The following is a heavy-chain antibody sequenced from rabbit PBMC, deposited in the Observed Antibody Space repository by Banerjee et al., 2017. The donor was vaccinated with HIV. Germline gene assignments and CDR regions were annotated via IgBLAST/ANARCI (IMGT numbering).Heavy chain of an antibody. V-gene: IGHV1S45*01. J-gene: IGHJ4*01. CDR2: IYADADNT. D-gene: IGHD7-1*01. Sequence: QEQLVESGGGLVQPEGSLTLTCTASGFSFSSDYWICWVRQAPGKGLEWIACIYADADNTYYASWAKGRFTISKTSSTVTLQMTSLTVADTATYFCARGPADYSDNWSYYFKLWGQGTLVTVS. CDR3: ARGPADYSDNWSYYFKL. CDR1: GFSFSSDYW.